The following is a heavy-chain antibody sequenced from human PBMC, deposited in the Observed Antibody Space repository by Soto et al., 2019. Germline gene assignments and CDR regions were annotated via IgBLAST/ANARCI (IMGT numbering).Heavy chain of an antibody. CDR2: IYYSGRT. CDR1: DDAISSSSYY. V-gene: IGHV4-39*01. Sequence: PSETLSLTCTVSDDAISSSSYYWGWIRQPPGEGLEWIGSIYYSGRTYYNPSLKSRVTVSIDTSKDEFSLKLSSVTAADTAVYYCARGRPILSSVGGFDYWGQGTLVTVSS. D-gene: IGHD1-26*01. J-gene: IGHJ4*02. CDR3: ARGRPILSSVGGFDY.